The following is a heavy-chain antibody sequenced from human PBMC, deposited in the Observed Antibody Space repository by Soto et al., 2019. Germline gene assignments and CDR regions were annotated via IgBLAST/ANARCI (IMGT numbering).Heavy chain of an antibody. D-gene: IGHD3-16*01. J-gene: IGHJ4*02. Sequence: DLEESGGGLVKPGGSLRLSCTASGFTFSDYYMGWIRQAPGKGLEWVSDISNSGRITHHADSVEGRFTISRDNAKNSLYLQMNSLRPEDSAIYYCAIDHGGGGLTLEYWGQGTLVTVSS. V-gene: IGHV3-11*01. CDR3: AIDHGGGGLTLEY. CDR2: ISNSGRIT. CDR1: GFTFSDYY.